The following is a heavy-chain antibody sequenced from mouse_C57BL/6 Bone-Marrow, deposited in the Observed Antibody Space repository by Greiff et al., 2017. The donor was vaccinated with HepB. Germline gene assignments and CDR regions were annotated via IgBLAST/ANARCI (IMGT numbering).Heavy chain of an antibody. D-gene: IGHD3-3*01. J-gene: IGHJ3*01. CDR3: ASGADRFAY. Sequence: QVQLHQPGAELVKPGASVKLSCKASGYTFTSYSMQWVKQRPGQGLEWIGEIDPSDSYTNYNQKFKGKATLTVDTSSSTAYMQLSSLTSEDSAFYYCASGADRFAYWGQGTLVTVSA. CDR1: GYTFTSYS. V-gene: IGHV1-50*01. CDR2: IDPSDSYT.